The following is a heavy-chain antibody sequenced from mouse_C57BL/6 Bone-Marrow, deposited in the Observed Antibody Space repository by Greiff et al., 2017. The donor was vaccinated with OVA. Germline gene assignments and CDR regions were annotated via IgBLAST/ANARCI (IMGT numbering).Heavy chain of an antibody. CDR1: EYEFPSHD. V-gene: IGHV5-2*01. J-gene: IGHJ2*01. Sequence: EVKLMESGGGLVQPGESLKLSCESNEYEFPSHDMSWVRKTPEKRLELVAAINSDGGSTYYPETMERRFIISRDNTKKTLYLQMSSLRSEDTALYYCARPLMVTTDGLGYWGQGTTLTVSS. CDR3: ARPLMVTTDGLGY. CDR2: INSDGGST. D-gene: IGHD2-2*01.